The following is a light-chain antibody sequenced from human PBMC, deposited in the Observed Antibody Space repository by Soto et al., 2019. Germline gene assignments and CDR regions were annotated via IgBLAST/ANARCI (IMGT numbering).Light chain of an antibody. CDR1: QSVSNY. CDR3: QQRTNWPLLT. J-gene: IGKJ4*02. CDR2: DAS. Sequence: EIVLTQSPATLSLTPGERATLSCRASQSVSNYLAWYQQKPGQAPRLHIYDASNRATSNPARFSGSGSGTDFTLTISSLEPEDYAVYYCQQRTNWPLLTFGGGTKVAIK. V-gene: IGKV3-11*01.